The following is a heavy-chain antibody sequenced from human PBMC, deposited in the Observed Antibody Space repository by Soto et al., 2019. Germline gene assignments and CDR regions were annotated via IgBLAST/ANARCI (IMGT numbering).Heavy chain of an antibody. J-gene: IGHJ4*02. CDR3: ARRAETNGWNGFGADKYYIDF. V-gene: IGHV1-8*01. CDR1: GYTFTSYD. Sequence: QVQLVQSGAEVRKPGASVKVSCEASGYTFTSYDIYWVRQATGQGLEWMGWMNANTGNSGYAQKFQGRVTMTSDTSISTAHMELSSLRSEDTAVDYCARRAETNGWNGFGADKYYIDFWGQGTLVTVSS. CDR2: MNANTGNS. D-gene: IGHD1-1*01.